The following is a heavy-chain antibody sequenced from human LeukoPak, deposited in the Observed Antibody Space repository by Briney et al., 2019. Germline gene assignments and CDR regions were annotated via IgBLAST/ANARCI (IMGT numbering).Heavy chain of an antibody. D-gene: IGHD3-10*01. CDR2: ISYDGSNK. J-gene: IGHJ4*02. V-gene: IGHV3-30*18. CDR1: GFTFSSYG. CDR3: AKVFYGSGSYYGLDY. Sequence: GGSLRLSCAASGFTFSSYGMHWVRQAPGKGLEWVAVISYDGSNKYYADSVKGRFTISRDNSKNTLYLQMNSLRAEDTAVYYCAKVFYGSGSYYGLDYWGQGTLLTVSS.